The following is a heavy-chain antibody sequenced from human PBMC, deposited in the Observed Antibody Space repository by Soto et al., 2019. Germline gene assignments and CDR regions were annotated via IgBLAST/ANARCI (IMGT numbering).Heavy chain of an antibody. Sequence: QVQVVESGGGVVQPGRSLRLSCAASGFTFSSFGMHWVRQAPGKGLEWVSLIWYDGSKKSYGDSVKGRFTISRDYSRDTVSVQLTRLRADDPAVYYWARDPSYYSLWSGHYRSRNGMDVWGQGTTVSVPS. CDR1: GFTFSSFG. D-gene: IGHD3-3*01. J-gene: IGHJ6*02. CDR2: IWYDGSKK. CDR3: ARDPSYYSLWSGHYRSRNGMDV. V-gene: IGHV3-33*01.